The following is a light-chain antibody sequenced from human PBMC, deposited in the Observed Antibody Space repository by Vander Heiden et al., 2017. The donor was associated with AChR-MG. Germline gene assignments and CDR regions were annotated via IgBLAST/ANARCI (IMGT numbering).Light chain of an antibody. V-gene: IGLV3-10*01. J-gene: IGLJ3*02. CDR3: SSSDTTGHLWV. CDR2: EDT. Sequence: YELTQPPSVSVSPGQTARNTCSGDALPKKFAYWYQKKSGQAPVEVIFEDTKRPSGIPERFSASSSGTMATLTISGAQVEDEADYYCSSSDTTGHLWVFGGGTKLTVL. CDR1: ALPKKF.